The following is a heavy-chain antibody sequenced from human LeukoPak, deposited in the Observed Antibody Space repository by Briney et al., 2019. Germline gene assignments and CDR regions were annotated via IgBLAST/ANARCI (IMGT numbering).Heavy chain of an antibody. Sequence: SETLSPTCTVSGGSISSSSYYWGWIRQPPGKGLEWIGSIYYSGSTYYNPSLKSRVTISVDTSKNQFSLKLSSVTAADTAVYYCARHTSEVSVENWGQGTLVTVSS. J-gene: IGHJ4*02. CDR1: GGSISSSSYY. D-gene: IGHD1-26*01. V-gene: IGHV4-39*01. CDR2: IYYSGST. CDR3: ARHTSEVSVEN.